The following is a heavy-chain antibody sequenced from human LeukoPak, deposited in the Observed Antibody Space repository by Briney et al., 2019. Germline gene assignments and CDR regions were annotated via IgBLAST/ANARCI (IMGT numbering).Heavy chain of an antibody. CDR3: ARNNPYCSGGSCPLDY. CDR1: GGTFSSYA. V-gene: IGHV1-69*13. Sequence: ASVKVSCKASGGTFSSYAISWVRQAPGQRLECRGGIIPIFGTANSAQKFPRRVTITADQSPRTAYMALSSLRSEDTAVYSCARNNPYCSGGSCPLDYWGQGTLVTVSS. D-gene: IGHD2-15*01. J-gene: IGHJ4*02. CDR2: IIPIFGTA.